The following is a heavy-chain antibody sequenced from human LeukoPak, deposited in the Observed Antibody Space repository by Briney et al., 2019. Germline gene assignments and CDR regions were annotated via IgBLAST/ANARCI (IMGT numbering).Heavy chain of an antibody. V-gene: IGHV4-39*01. D-gene: IGHD1-26*01. CDR2: IYYSGST. Sequence: PSETLSLTCTVSGGSISSSSYYWGWIRQPPGKGLEWIGSIYYSGSTYYNPSLKSRVTISVDTSKNQFSLKLSSVTAADTAVYYCARQGGGATSDYWGQGTLVTVSS. J-gene: IGHJ4*02. CDR1: GGSISSSSYY. CDR3: ARQGGGATSDY.